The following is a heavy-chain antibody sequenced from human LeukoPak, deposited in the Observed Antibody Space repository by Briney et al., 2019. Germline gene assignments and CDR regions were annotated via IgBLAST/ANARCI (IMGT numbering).Heavy chain of an antibody. J-gene: IGHJ4*02. CDR1: GYTLTELS. D-gene: IGHD2-2*02. Sequence: GASVKVSCKVSGYTLTELSMHWVRQAPGKGLEWMGGFDPEDGETIYAQKFQGRVTMTEDTSTDTAYMELSSLRSEDTAVYYCATDQGYCSSTSCYNPFDYWGQGTLVTVSS. V-gene: IGHV1-24*01. CDR3: ATDQGYCSSTSCYNPFDY. CDR2: FDPEDGET.